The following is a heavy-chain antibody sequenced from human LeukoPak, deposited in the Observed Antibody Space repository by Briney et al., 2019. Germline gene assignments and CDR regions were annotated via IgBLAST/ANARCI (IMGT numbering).Heavy chain of an antibody. D-gene: IGHD6-13*01. J-gene: IGHJ4*02. Sequence: ASVKVSCKASGYTFTSYGISWVRQAPGQGLEWMGWINPYNGNTNYAQKLQGRVTMTTDTSTSTAYMELRSLRSDDTAVCYCARVAAADYFDYWGQGTLVTVSS. CDR3: ARVAAADYFDY. CDR1: GYTFTSYG. CDR2: INPYNGNT. V-gene: IGHV1-18*01.